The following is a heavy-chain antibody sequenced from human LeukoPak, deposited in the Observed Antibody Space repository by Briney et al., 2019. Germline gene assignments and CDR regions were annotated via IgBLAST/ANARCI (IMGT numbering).Heavy chain of an antibody. CDR3: ARVVWYCSSTSCYIYYYYYGMDV. V-gene: IGHV1-8*01. CDR2: MNPNSGNT. CDR1: GYTFTSYD. D-gene: IGHD2-2*02. Sequence: ASVKVSCKASGYTFTSYDINWVRQATGQGVEWMGWMNPNSGNTGYAQKFQGRVTMTRNTSISTAYMELSSLRSEDTAVYYCARVVWYCSSTSCYIYYYYYGMDVWGQGTTVTVSS. J-gene: IGHJ6*02.